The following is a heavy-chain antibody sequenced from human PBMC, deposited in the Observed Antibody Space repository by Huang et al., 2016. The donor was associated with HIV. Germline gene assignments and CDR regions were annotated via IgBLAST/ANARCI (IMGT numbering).Heavy chain of an antibody. CDR3: ARGSRQGKYYYGSGTAY. Sequence: EVQLVESGGGFVQPGGSLRLSCAASGFTFSSYWMHWVRQVPGKGLVWVSHIKSEGSSTRYADSVKGRFTISRDNAKNTLYLLMNSLRAEDTAVYYCARGSRQGKYYYGSGTAYWGQGALVTVSS. CDR1: GFTFSSYW. J-gene: IGHJ4*02. V-gene: IGHV3-74*01. D-gene: IGHD3-10*01. CDR2: IKSEGSST.